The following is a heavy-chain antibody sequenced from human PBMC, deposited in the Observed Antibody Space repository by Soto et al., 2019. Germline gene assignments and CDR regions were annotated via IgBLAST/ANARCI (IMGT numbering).Heavy chain of an antibody. CDR2: ITGSGGST. CDR3: AKDLRAARPFSGMDV. D-gene: IGHD6-6*01. Sequence: PVGPQRHSYRASGFTFVTYAMNWVRKAPGKGLEWASAITGSGGSTYYADSVKGRFTISRDNSKNTLYLQMNSLRAEDTAVYCCAKDLRAARPFSGMDVWGQGTTVPVFS. J-gene: IGHJ6*02. CDR1: GFTFVTYA. V-gene: IGHV3-23*01.